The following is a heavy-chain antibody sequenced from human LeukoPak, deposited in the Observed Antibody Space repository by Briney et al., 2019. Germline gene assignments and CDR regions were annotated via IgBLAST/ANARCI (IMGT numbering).Heavy chain of an antibody. V-gene: IGHV3-74*01. CDR2: INSDGSST. Sequence: GGSLRLSCAASGFTFSSYWMHWVRQAPGKGLVWVSRINSDGSSTSYADSVKGRFTISRDNAKNTLYLQMNSLRAEDTAVYYCARVIAVVGFDYWGQGTLVTVSS. J-gene: IGHJ4*02. CDR3: ARVIAVVGFDY. D-gene: IGHD6-19*01. CDR1: GFTFSSYW.